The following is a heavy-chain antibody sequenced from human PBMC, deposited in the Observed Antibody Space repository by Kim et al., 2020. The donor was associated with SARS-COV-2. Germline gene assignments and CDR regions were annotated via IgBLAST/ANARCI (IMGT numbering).Heavy chain of an antibody. D-gene: IGHD6-13*01. CDR1: EGTLSTYA. V-gene: IGHV1-69*06. J-gene: IGHJ4*02. Sequence: SVKVSCKASEGTLSTYAISWMRQAPGQGLEWMGTIIPIFETTNYAQKFQGRVTITADKSTSTVYMELSSLRSEDTAVFYCARADYSSSWYEGFDYWGQG. CDR3: ARADYSSSWYEGFDY. CDR2: IIPIFETT.